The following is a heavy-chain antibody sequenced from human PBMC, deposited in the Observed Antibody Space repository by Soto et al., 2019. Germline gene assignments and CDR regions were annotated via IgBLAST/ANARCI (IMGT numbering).Heavy chain of an antibody. J-gene: IGHJ4*02. CDR3: AKVLYDSSVSYYFDY. Sequence: GGSLRLSCAGSGFTFSDVYMSWIRQAPGKGLEYISYISSSGTSAKYADSVKGRFTISRDNAKSSLYLQMNSLRADDTAIYYCAKVLYDSSVSYYFDYWGQGTLVTVSS. CDR1: GFTFSDVY. V-gene: IGHV3-11*05. CDR2: ISSSGTSA. D-gene: IGHD3-22*01.